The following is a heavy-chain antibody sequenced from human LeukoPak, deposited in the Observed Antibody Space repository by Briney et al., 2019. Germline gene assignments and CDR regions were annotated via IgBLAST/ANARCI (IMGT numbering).Heavy chain of an antibody. Sequence: GGSLGLSCAASGFTFSSYSMNWVRQAPGKGLEWVSSISSSSSYIYYADSVKGRFTISRDNAKNSLYLQMNSLRAEDTAVYYCARGLRDSSGYYYGYYYYGMDVWGQGTTVTVSS. V-gene: IGHV3-21*01. CDR2: ISSSSSYI. CDR1: GFTFSSYS. CDR3: ARGLRDSSGYYYGYYYYGMDV. J-gene: IGHJ6*02. D-gene: IGHD3-22*01.